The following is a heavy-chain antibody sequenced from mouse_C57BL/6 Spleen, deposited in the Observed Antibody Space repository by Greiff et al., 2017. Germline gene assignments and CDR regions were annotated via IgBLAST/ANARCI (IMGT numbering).Heavy chain of an antibody. J-gene: IGHJ3*01. Sequence: VQLKESGAELVRPGASVTLSCKASGYTFTDYEMHWVKQTPVHGLEWIGAIDPETGGTAYNQKFKGKAILTADKSSSTAYMELRSLTAEDSAVYYSTRPPFAYWGQGTLVTVSA. CDR3: TRPPFAY. CDR1: GYTFTDYE. CDR2: IDPETGGT. V-gene: IGHV1-15*01.